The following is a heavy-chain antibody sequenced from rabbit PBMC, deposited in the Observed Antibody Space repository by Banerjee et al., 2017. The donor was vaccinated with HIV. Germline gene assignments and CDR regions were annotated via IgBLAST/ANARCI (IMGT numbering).Heavy chain of an antibody. V-gene: IGHV1S45*01. D-gene: IGHD2-1*01. J-gene: IGHJ4*01. CDR1: GFSFSSSHD. CDR3: ARDMATMTMVIGYYFNL. Sequence: QEQLVESGGGLVQPEGSLTLTCTASGFSFSSSHDICWVRQAPGKGLEWIACIYVGSGGSTGYASWAKGRFTISKTSSTTVTLQMTSLTAADTATYFCARDMATMTMVIGYYFNLWGPGTLVTVS. CDR2: IYVGSGGST.